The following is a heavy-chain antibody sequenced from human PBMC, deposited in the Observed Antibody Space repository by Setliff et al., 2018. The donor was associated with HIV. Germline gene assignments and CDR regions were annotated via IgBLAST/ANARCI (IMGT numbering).Heavy chain of an antibody. CDR1: GYTFTTYA. J-gene: IGHJ6*02. Sequence: GASVKVSCKASGYTFTTYAISWVRQAPGQGLEWMGWISTHNDDTDYAQKLQGRVTMTTDTSTSTAYMELRSLRSDDTAVYYCARSFRRMDVWGQGTTVTVSS. V-gene: IGHV1-18*01. D-gene: IGHD3-16*01. CDR2: ISTHNDDT. CDR3: ARSFRRMDV.